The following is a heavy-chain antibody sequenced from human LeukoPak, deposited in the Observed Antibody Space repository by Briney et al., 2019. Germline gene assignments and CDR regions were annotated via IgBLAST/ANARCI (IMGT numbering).Heavy chain of an antibody. CDR1: GFTFSSYD. V-gene: IGHV3-13*01. Sequence: PGGSLRLSCAASGFTFSSYDMHWVRQATGKGLEWVSAIGTAGDTYYPGSAKGRFTISRENAKNSLYLQMNSLRAEDTAVYYCAELGITMIGGVWGKGTTVTISS. CDR2: IGTAGDT. D-gene: IGHD3-10*02. J-gene: IGHJ6*04. CDR3: AELGITMIGGV.